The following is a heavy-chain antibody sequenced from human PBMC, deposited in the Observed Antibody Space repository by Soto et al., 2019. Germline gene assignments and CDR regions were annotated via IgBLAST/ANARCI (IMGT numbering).Heavy chain of an antibody. CDR3: AREGYDYIWGRSPSDAFDI. Sequence: KPSETLSLTCTVSGGSISSGGYYWSWIRQHPGKGLEWIGYIYYSGSTYYNPSLKSRVTISVDTSKNQFSLKLSSVTAADTAVYYCAREGYDYIWGRSPSDAFDIWGQGTMVTVSS. J-gene: IGHJ3*02. CDR1: GGSISSGGYY. CDR2: IYYSGST. D-gene: IGHD3-16*01. V-gene: IGHV4-31*03.